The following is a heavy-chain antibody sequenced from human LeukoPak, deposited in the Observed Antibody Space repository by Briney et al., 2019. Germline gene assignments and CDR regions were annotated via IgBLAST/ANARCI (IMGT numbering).Heavy chain of an antibody. J-gene: IGHJ4*02. CDR1: GFTFSSYA. CDR2: ISGSGGST. Sequence: GGSLRLSCAASGFTFSSYAMSWVRQAPGKGLEWVSAISGSGGSTYYADSVKGRFTISRDNSKNTLYLQMNSLRAEDTAVYYCARDPIKYYYDSSGYYLDYWGQGTLVTVSS. V-gene: IGHV3-23*01. CDR3: ARDPIKYYYDSSGYYLDY. D-gene: IGHD3-22*01.